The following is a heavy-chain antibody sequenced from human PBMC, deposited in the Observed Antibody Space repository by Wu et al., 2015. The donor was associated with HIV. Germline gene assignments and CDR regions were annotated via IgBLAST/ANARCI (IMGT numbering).Heavy chain of an antibody. CDR3: AREITYGAFDY. Sequence: QVQLVQSGAEVKKPGASVKVSCKASGYTFTSYYLHWVRQGPGQGLEWMGMINPSGGSTSYAQKFQGRVTMTRDTSTSAVYMALSSLRSEDTAVYYCAREITYGAFDYWGQGTLVTVSS. D-gene: IGHD3-16*01. V-gene: IGHV1-46*01. CDR2: INPSGGST. CDR1: GYTFTSYY. J-gene: IGHJ4*02.